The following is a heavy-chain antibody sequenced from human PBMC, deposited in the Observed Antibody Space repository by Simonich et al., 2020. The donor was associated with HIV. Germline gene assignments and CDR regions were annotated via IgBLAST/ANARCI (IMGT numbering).Heavy chain of an antibody. CDR2: ISRSSSYI. CDR1: GCTFSSCS. D-gene: IGHD2-2*01. Sequence: EVQLVESGGGLVKPGGSLRLSCAASGCTFSSCSMNWVRQAPGKGLEWVSSISRSSSYIYYADSVKGRVTISRDNAKNSLYMQMNSLRAEDTAVYYCARDGRKGSSTSCSDYWGQGTLVTVSS. J-gene: IGHJ4*02. V-gene: IGHV3-21*01. CDR3: ARDGRKGSSTSCSDY.